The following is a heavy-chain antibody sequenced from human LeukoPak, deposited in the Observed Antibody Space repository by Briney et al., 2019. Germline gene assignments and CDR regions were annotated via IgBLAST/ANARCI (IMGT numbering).Heavy chain of an antibody. CDR1: GFXFSSYS. D-gene: IGHD5-24*01. J-gene: IGHJ4*02. V-gene: IGHV3-21*01. CDR2: ISSSSSYI. Sequence: PGGSLRLSCAASGFXFSSYSVNWVRQAPGKGLEWVSSISSSSSYIYYADSVKGRFTISRDNAKNSLYLQMNSLRAEDTAVYYCARRGRRDGYNDFDYWGQGTLVTVSS. CDR3: ARRGRRDGYNDFDY.